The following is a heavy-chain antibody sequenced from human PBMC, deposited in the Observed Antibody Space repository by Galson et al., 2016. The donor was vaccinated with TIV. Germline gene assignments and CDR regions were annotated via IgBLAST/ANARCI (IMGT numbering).Heavy chain of an antibody. J-gene: IGHJ2*01. D-gene: IGHD6-13*01. CDR1: GGSFSNYY. V-gene: IGHV1-69*13. CDR3: ARPSDSSWYFDL. Sequence: SVKVSCKASGGSFSNYYINWVRQAPGQGLEWMGGIVPIYRSPKYARRFQGRVTITADESTSTVFVELTSLTSDDTATYYCARPSDSSWYFDLWGRGTPVIVSS. CDR2: IVPIYRSP.